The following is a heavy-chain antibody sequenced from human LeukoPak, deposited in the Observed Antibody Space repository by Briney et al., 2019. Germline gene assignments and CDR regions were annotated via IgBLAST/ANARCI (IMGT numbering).Heavy chain of an antibody. CDR3: AREGSSGYYPGGNWFDP. J-gene: IGHJ5*02. D-gene: IGHD3-22*01. CDR1: GFTFSSYW. V-gene: IGHV3-74*01. Sequence: HTGGSLRLSCAASGFTFSSYWMHWVRQAPGKGLVWVSRINSDGSSTSYADSVKGRFTISRDNAKNTLYLQMNSLRAEDTAVYYCAREGSSGYYPGGNWFDPWGQGTLVTVSS. CDR2: INSDGSST.